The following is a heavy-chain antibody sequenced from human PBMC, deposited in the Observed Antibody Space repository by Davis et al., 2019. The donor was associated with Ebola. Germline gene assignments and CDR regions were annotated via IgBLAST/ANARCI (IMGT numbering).Heavy chain of an antibody. CDR2: INPSDGET. V-gene: IGHV1-46*03. CDR1: GYTFTSYH. Sequence: ASVKVSCKASGYTFTSYHMHWVRQAPGQGLEWMGMINPSDGETNSAQKFQGRVAVTRDTSTRTIYMELSSLTSEDTALYYCTTPGGQDSGYDVFDIWGQGTMVTVSS. J-gene: IGHJ3*02. D-gene: IGHD5-12*01. CDR3: TTPGGQDSGYDVFDI.